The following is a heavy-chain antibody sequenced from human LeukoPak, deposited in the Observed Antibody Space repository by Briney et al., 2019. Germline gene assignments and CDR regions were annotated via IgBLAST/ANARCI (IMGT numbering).Heavy chain of an antibody. V-gene: IGHV3-30*02. D-gene: IGHD3-10*01. J-gene: IGHJ4*02. CDR1: GFTFGSYG. CDR2: IQSDGNNK. CDR3: AKDKSMVRELDY. Sequence: GGSLRLSCAASGFTFGSYGMHWVRQAPGKGLQWVAFIQSDGNNKYYADSVKGRFTISRDNSKNTLFLQMNSLRAEDTAVYYCAKDKSMVRELDYWGQGNLVTVSS.